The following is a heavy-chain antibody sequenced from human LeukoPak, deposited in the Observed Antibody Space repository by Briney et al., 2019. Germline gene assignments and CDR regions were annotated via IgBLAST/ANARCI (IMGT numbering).Heavy chain of an antibody. CDR1: GYTFTNFD. CDR2: MNPNSGNA. J-gene: IGHJ3*02. V-gene: IGHV1-8*01. D-gene: IGHD3-10*01. Sequence: ASVKVSCKASGYTFTNFDINWVRQATGQGLEWMGWMNPNSGNAGNAQKLQGRVTMTTDTSTSTAYMELRSLRSDDTAVYYCASWLRGVIGAFDIWGQGTMVTVSS. CDR3: ASWLRGVIGAFDI.